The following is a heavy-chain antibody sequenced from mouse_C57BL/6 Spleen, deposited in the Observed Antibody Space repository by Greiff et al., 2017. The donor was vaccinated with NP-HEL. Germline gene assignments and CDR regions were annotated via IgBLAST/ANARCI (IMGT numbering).Heavy chain of an antibody. J-gene: IGHJ2*01. CDR3: ARASTMVTLDY. CDR2: ISDGGSYT. V-gene: IGHV5-4*03. Sequence: EVKLVESGGGLVKPGGSLKLSCAASGFTFSSYAMSWVRQTPEKRLEWVATISDGGSYTYYPDNVKGRFTISRDNAKNNLYLQMRHLKSEDTDMYYCARASTMVTLDYWGQGTTLTVSS. CDR1: GFTFSSYA. D-gene: IGHD2-2*01.